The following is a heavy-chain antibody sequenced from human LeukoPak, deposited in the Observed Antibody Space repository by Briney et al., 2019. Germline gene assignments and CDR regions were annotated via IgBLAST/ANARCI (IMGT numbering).Heavy chain of an antibody. D-gene: IGHD6-6*01. Sequence: WASVKVSCKASGYTFTSNYIHWVRQAPGQGLEWMGGIIPIFGTANYAQKFQGRVTITADESTSTAYMELSSLRSEDTAVYYCARDLAARRGGYYYYGMDVWGQGTTVTVSS. CDR3: ARDLAARRGGYYYYGMDV. J-gene: IGHJ6*02. CDR1: GYTFTSNY. CDR2: IIPIFGTA. V-gene: IGHV1-69*13.